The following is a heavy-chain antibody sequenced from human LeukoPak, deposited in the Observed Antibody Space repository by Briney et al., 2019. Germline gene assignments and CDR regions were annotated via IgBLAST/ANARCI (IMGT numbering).Heavy chain of an antibody. Sequence: GKSLRLSCAASGFTFINYGMHWVRQAPGKGLEWVAAISYDGRNKHYPDSVKGRFTISRDISTDTLWLQMDSLRTEDTAVYYCAKGPLRGTAAAIDYWGQGTLVTVSS. V-gene: IGHV3-30*18. J-gene: IGHJ4*02. D-gene: IGHD2-2*01. CDR2: ISYDGRNK. CDR3: AKGPLRGTAAAIDY. CDR1: GFTFINYG.